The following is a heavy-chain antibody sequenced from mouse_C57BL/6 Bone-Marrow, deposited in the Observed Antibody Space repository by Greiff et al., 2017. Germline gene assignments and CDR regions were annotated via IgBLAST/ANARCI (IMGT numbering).Heavy chain of an antibody. CDR3: ARRDDYYAMDY. V-gene: IGHV7-3*01. J-gene: IGHJ4*01. Sequence: EVQGVESGGGLVQPGGSLSLSCAASGFTFTDYYMSWVRQPPGKTLEWLGFISNKANGYTTEYSASVKGRFTISSDNSQRILYLQMHALRDEDSATCSCARRDDYYAMDYWGQGTSVTVSS. CDR2: ISNKANGYTT. CDR1: GFTFTDYY.